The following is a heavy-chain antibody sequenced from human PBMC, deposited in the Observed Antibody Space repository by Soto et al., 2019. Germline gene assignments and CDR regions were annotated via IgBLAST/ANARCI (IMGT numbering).Heavy chain of an antibody. CDR2: VRYDRRAA. D-gene: IGHD2-8*01. CDR1: GVTFSTYG. Sequence: QVPLVESGGGVVQPGTSLRLSCAASGVTFSTYGMHWLRQAPGKGLVYVSGVRYDRRAAYYVDSVRGRFPISRDNYTNLLSLQMSSLRAEDTAVYYCASGVFAAVYAAHCAHWGQGTPVTVSS. J-gene: IGHJ4*02. CDR3: ASGVFAAVYAAHCAH. V-gene: IGHV3-33*03.